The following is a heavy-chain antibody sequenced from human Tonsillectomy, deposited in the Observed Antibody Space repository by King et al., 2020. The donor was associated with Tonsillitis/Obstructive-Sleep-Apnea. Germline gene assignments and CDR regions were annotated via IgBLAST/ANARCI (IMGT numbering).Heavy chain of an antibody. J-gene: IGHJ5*02. D-gene: IGHD2-21*02. V-gene: IGHV3-15*01. CDR3: IPDPGDYEES. Sequence: VQLVESGGGLVKPGGSLRLSCAASGLNFKNAWMSWVRQVPGKGLEWVGRIKSKTSGGAADYAAPVKGRFTISRDDSQDTLDLQINSLKTEDTAVYYCIPDPGDYEESWGQGTPVSVPS. CDR1: GLNFKNAW. CDR2: IKSKTSGGAA.